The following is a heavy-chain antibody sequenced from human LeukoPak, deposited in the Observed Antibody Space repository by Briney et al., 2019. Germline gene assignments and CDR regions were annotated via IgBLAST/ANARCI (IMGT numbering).Heavy chain of an antibody. J-gene: IGHJ4*02. V-gene: IGHV4-34*01. CDR1: GGSFSGYY. CDR3: ARGEYYDFWSGSLPDY. CDR2: INHSGST. Sequence: SETLSLTCAVYGGSFSGYYWSWICQPPGKGLEWIGEINHSGSTNYNPSLKSRVTISVDTSKNQFSLKLSSVAAADTAVYYCARGEYYDFWSGSLPDYWGQGTLVTVSS. D-gene: IGHD3-3*01.